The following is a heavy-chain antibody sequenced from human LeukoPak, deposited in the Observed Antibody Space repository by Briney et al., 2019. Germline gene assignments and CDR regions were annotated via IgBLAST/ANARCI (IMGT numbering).Heavy chain of an antibody. V-gene: IGHV3-23*01. CDR1: GFTFSSCA. J-gene: IGHJ4*02. CDR3: AKFYYDFWSGYPHFDY. D-gene: IGHD3-3*01. CDR2: ISGSGGST. Sequence: QPGGSLRLSCAASGFTFSSCAMSWVRQAPGKGLEWVSSISGSGGSTYYADSVKGRFTIPRDNSKNTLYLQMNSLRAEDTAVYYCAKFYYDFWSGYPHFDYWGQGTLVTVSS.